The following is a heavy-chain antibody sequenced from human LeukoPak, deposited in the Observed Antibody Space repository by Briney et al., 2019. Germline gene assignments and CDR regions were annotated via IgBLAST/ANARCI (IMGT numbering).Heavy chain of an antibody. J-gene: IGHJ4*02. CDR1: GFTLRSYA. Sequence: GGSLRLSCAVSGFTLRSYAIHWVRQAPGKGLQWVAFISYDAAVKYYADSVRGRFTVSRDNSKNTLSLQMNSLRPEDTAVYYCARDFSTWYSIDYWGRGTLVTVSS. D-gene: IGHD2-15*01. CDR2: ISYDAAVK. CDR3: ARDFSTWYSIDY. V-gene: IGHV3-30-3*01.